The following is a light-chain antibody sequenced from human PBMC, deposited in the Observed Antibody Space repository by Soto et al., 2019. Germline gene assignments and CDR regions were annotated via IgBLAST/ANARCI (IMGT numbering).Light chain of an antibody. CDR2: GNS. CDR1: SSNIGAGYD. Sequence: QSVLTQPPSVSGAPGQRVTISCTGSSSNIGAGYDVHWYQHLPGTAPKLLIYGNSNRPSGVPDRFSGSKSGTSASLAITGLQAEDEADYYCQSYDSSLSGSVLGGGTKVTVL. V-gene: IGLV1-40*01. J-gene: IGLJ2*01. CDR3: QSYDSSLSGSV.